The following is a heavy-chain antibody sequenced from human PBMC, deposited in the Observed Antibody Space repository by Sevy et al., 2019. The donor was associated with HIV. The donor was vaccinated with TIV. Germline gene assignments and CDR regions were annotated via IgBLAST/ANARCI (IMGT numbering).Heavy chain of an antibody. J-gene: IGHJ4*02. Sequence: SETLSLTCTVSGGSIRSYYWSWIRQPPGKGLEWIGYIYYSGSTNYNPSLKSRVTISADTSKKQFSLKLGSVTAAGTAVYYCAGGGGPRSPPTSWGQGTLVTVSS. D-gene: IGHD3-10*01. V-gene: IGHV4-59*13. CDR3: AGGGGPRSPPTS. CDR2: IYYSGST. CDR1: GGSIRSYY.